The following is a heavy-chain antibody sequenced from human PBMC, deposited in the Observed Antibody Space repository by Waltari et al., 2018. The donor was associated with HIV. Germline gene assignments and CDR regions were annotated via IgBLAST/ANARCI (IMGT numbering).Heavy chain of an antibody. CDR1: GFTFSSYA. V-gene: IGHV3-23*01. CDR2: ISGSGGST. Sequence: EVQLLESGGGLVQPGGSLRLSCAASGFTFSSYAMSWVRQAPGKGLEWVSAISGSGGSTYYADSVKGRFTISRDNSKNTLYLQMNSLRAEDTAVYYCAKTPYYYDSSGYYQYYFDYWGQGTLVTVSS. J-gene: IGHJ4*02. D-gene: IGHD3-22*01. CDR3: AKTPYYYDSSGYYQYYFDY.